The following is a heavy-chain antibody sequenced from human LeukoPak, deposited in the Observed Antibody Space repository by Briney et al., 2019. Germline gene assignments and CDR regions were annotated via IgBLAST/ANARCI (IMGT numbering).Heavy chain of an antibody. CDR1: GFTFDDYT. CDR3: ARDNEAWYFDL. V-gene: IGHV3-43*01. CDR2: ISWDGSSR. Sequence: GGSLRLSCAASGFTFDDYTMHWVRQAPGKGLEWVSLISWDGSSRYYVDSVKGRFTISRDNSKNSLYLQMNSLRTEDTALYYCARDNEAWYFDLWGRGTPVTVSS. J-gene: IGHJ2*01.